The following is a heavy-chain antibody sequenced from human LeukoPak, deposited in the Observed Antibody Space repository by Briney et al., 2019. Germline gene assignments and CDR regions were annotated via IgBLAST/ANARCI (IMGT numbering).Heavy chain of an antibody. CDR3: ASLGGYGGYMDV. D-gene: IGHD3-16*01. CDR2: IYSGGST. CDR1: EFSVGSNY. J-gene: IGHJ6*03. Sequence: GGSLRLSCAASEFSVGSNYMTWVRQAPGKGLEWVSLIYSGGSTYYADSVKGRFTISRDNSKNTLYLQMNSLRAEDTAVYYCASLGGYGGYMDVWGKGTTVTISS. V-gene: IGHV3-66*01.